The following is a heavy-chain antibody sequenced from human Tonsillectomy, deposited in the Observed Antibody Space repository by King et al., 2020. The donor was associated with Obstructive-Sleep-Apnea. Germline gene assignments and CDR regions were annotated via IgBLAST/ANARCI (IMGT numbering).Heavy chain of an antibody. CDR1: GGSFSDYY. J-gene: IGHJ5*02. Sequence: VQLQQWGAGLLKPSETLSLICAVYGGSFSDYYWSWIRQPPGKGLEWIGEVNHSGSTNYNPSLNGRVTISVDTSNNQFSLQLISVTAADTAVYYCAWGSGAVAVNWFAPWGQGTLVTVSS. CDR2: VNHSGST. CDR3: AWGSGAVAVNWFAP. D-gene: IGHD6-13*01. V-gene: IGHV4-34*01.